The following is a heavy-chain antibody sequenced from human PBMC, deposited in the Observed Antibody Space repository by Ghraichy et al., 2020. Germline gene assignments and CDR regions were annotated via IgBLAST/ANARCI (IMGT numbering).Heavy chain of an antibody. V-gene: IGHV3-30*04. CDR3: ARDLKRYCSGLFDY. CDR1: GFTFRSYA. D-gene: IGHD6-19*01. Sequence: GGSLRLSCAASGFTFRSYAMHWVRQAPGKGLEWVAVISYDGRNKYYGDSVKGRFTISRDNSKNTLNLQMNSLRAEDTAVYYCARDLKRYCSGLFDYWGQGTLVTFSS. J-gene: IGHJ4*02. CDR2: ISYDGRNK.